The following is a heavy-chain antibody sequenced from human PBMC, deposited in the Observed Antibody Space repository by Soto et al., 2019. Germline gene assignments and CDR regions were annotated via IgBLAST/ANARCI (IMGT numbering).Heavy chain of an antibody. D-gene: IGHD5-12*01. CDR1: GYTFFTYD. CDR2: ISTYSGDT. Sequence: QVHLVQSGVEVKTPGASVKVSCQSSGYTFFTYDISGVRQAPGQGLEWMGWISTYSGDTKYAQKFQGRVTMTTDTSTTTAYLELRSLSSDDTAVYYCARHHGPTTSENWFDPWGQGTLVTVSS. V-gene: IGHV1-18*01. CDR3: ARHHGPTTSENWFDP. J-gene: IGHJ5*02.